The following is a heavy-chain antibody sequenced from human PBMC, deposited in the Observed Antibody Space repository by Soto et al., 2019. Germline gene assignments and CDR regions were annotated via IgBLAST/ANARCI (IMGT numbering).Heavy chain of an antibody. V-gene: IGHV4-59*08. Sequence: SETLSLTCTVSGGSISSYYWSWIRQPPGKGLEWIGYIYYSGSTNYNPSLKSRVTILVDTSKNQFSLKLSSVTAADTAVYYCARQPPGGWFDPWGQGTLVTVSS. CDR2: IYYSGST. CDR3: ARQPPGGWFDP. CDR1: GGSISSYY. J-gene: IGHJ5*02. D-gene: IGHD3-10*01.